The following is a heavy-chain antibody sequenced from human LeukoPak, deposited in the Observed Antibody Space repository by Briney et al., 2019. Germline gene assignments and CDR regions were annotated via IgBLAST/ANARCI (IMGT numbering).Heavy chain of an antibody. CDR3: AKDRNVGLDAIDV. J-gene: IGHJ3*01. V-gene: IGHV3-30*18. D-gene: IGHD3-10*02. CDR2: ISFDGSIT. CDR1: GFTFYTIG. Sequence: GESLRLSCAASGFTFYTIGMHWVRQAPGKGLEWVAVISFDGSITYYADSVKGRFTISRDNSKNTLFLQMNSLRPEDTAVYYCAKDRNVGLDAIDVWGQGTLVTVSS.